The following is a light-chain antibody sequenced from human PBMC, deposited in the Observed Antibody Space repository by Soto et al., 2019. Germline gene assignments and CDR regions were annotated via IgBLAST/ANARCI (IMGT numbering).Light chain of an antibody. Sequence: EIVMTQSPATLSVSTGERATLSCRASQSVSSNLAGYQQKPGQAPRLLIYGASTRATGIPARFSGSGSGTEFTLTINSLQSEDFAVYYCQQYNNWPPITFGQGTRLEIK. J-gene: IGKJ5*01. V-gene: IGKV3-15*01. CDR1: QSVSSN. CDR2: GAS. CDR3: QQYNNWPPIT.